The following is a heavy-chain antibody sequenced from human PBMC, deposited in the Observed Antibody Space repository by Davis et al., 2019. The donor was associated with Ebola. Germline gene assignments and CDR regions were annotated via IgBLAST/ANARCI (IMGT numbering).Heavy chain of an antibody. Sequence: PGGSLRLSCTASGFTFKNYAMSWVRQAPGKGLEWVSTIRGSGTDTYYADSVKGRFTISRDNSKNTVYLQMNSLRAEDTAVYYCAKDNYDSSRYYFPGAFDVWGQGTMVTVSS. CDR3: AKDNYDSSRYYFPGAFDV. V-gene: IGHV3-23*01. CDR1: GFTFKNYA. J-gene: IGHJ3*01. CDR2: IRGSGTDT. D-gene: IGHD3-22*01.